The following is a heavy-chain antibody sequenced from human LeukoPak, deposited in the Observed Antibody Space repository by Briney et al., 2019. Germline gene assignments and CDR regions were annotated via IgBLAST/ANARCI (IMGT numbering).Heavy chain of an antibody. CDR3: ARDPGLGYRSGWYQDYFDY. D-gene: IGHD6-19*01. CDR1: GFIFSSYA. Sequence: GGSLRLSCEASGFIFSSYALHWVRQVPGVGLEWVAVISYDGTNKYYADSVKGLFTISRDNSKNTLSLQMNSLRGDDTAVFYCARDPGLGYRSGWYQDYFDYWGQGTLVTVSS. V-gene: IGHV3-30-3*01. CDR2: ISYDGTNK. J-gene: IGHJ4*02.